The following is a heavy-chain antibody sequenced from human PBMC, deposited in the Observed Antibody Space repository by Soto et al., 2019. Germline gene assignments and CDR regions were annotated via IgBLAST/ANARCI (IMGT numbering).Heavy chain of an antibody. V-gene: IGHV1-69*13. Sequence: SVKVSCKASGGTFSSYAISWVRQAPGQGLEWLGGIIPIFGTANYAQKFQGRVTITAHESTSTAYMELSSLRSEDTAVYYCARGDGGHTAMVNYYYYGMVVWGQGTTVTVSS. CDR2: IIPIFGTA. CDR3: ARGDGGHTAMVNYYYYGMVV. CDR1: GGTFSSYA. D-gene: IGHD5-18*01. J-gene: IGHJ6*02.